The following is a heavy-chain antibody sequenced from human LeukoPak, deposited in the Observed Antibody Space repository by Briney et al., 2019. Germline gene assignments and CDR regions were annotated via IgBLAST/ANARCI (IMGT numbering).Heavy chain of an antibody. CDR3: AKDQQLVLHYYYGMDV. Sequence: PGGSLRLSCAASGFTFSSYGMHWVRQAPGKGLEWVAVISYDGSNKYYADSVKGRFTISRDNSKNTLYLQMNSLRAEDTAVYYCAKDQQLVLHYYYGMDVWGKGTTVTVSS. CDR2: ISYDGSNK. D-gene: IGHD6-13*01. J-gene: IGHJ6*04. V-gene: IGHV3-30*18. CDR1: GFTFSSYG.